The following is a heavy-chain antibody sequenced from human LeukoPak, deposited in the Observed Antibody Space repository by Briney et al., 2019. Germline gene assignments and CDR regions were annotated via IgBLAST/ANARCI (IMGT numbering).Heavy chain of an antibody. V-gene: IGHV3-33*01. J-gene: IGHJ4*02. D-gene: IGHD6-13*01. Sequence: GGALRLSCAASGFTFSRYGMHWVRQAPGKGLEWVAVIWYDRSNKYYADSVKGRFTISRDNSKNTLYLQMNSLRAEDTAVYYCARDPAAAGTSGFDYWGQGTLVTVSS. CDR2: IWYDRSNK. CDR3: ARDPAAAGTSGFDY. CDR1: GFTFSRYG.